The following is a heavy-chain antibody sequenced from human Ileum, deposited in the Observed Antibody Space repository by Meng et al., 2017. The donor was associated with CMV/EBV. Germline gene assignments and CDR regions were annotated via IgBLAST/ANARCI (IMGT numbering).Heavy chain of an antibody. J-gene: IGHJ4*02. CDR1: GASLSTSDYY. CDR2: VYYNGRT. D-gene: IGHD5-12*01. Sequence: SGLGVATPSRTLPCSVTGSGASLSTSDYYWAYIRQSPGKGLEWIGSVYYNGRTYSNSSLESRVTMSLDTSKNQFSLRLSSVTAADTAMYFCAREKSGSHFDSWGQGTLVTVSS. CDR3: AREKSGSHFDS. V-gene: IGHV4-39*07.